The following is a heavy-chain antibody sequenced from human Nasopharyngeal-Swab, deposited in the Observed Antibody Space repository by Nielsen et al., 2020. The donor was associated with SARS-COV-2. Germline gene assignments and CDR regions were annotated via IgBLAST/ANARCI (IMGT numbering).Heavy chain of an antibody. Sequence: GGSLRLSCEVSGFSFSYNYMSWVRQAPGKGLEWVAVIYSRGETHYTDSVRGRFTISRDNSKNMVNLQLNSLRAEDTAVYYCARMDFIASRDYWGQGTLVTVSS. D-gene: IGHD6-13*01. V-gene: IGHV3-53*01. J-gene: IGHJ4*02. CDR2: IYSRGET. CDR3: ARMDFIASRDY. CDR1: GFSFSYNY.